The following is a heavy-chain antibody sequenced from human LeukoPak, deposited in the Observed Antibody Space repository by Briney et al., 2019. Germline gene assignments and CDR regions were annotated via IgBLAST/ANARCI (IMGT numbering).Heavy chain of an antibody. Sequence: GGYLRLSCAASGFTFSNYAMNWVRQAPGKGLEWVSGISGSGGSTYYGDSVKGRFTISRDNSKNMLYLQMNSLRAEDTAVYYCAKRDFDDYFDYWGQGTLVTVSS. CDR2: ISGSGGST. V-gene: IGHV3-23*01. CDR3: AKRDFDDYFDY. J-gene: IGHJ4*02. CDR1: GFTFSNYA. D-gene: IGHD3-9*01.